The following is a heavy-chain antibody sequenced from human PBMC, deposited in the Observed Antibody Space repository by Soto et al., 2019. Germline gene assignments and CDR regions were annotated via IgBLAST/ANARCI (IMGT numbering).Heavy chain of an antibody. CDR2: IYYSGST. CDR3: ARGYYDSSGYPFDY. J-gene: IGHJ4*02. V-gene: IGHV4-30-4*01. CDR1: GGSISGGDYY. D-gene: IGHD3-22*01. Sequence: SETLSLTCTVSGGSISGGDYYWSWIRQPPGKGLEWIGYIYYSGSTYYNPSLKSRVTISVDTSKNQFSLKLSSVTAADTAVYYCARGYYDSSGYPFDYWGRGTLVTVSS.